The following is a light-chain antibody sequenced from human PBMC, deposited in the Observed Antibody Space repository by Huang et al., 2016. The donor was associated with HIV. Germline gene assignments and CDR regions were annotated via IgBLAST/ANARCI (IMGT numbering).Light chain of an antibody. CDR3: QQRDDWLT. CDR2: DAS. V-gene: IGKV3-11*01. CDR1: QPISNH. Sequence: EIVLTQSPGTLSLFPEQRATLSCRASQPISNHLAWYQQKPGQAPRLLIYDASNRVTGISPKFSGSGSGTDFTLTINSLEPGDFAVYYCQQRDDWLTFGGGTTVE. J-gene: IGKJ4*01.